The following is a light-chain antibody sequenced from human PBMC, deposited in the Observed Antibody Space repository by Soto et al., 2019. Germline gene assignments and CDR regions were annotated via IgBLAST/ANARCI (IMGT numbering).Light chain of an antibody. Sequence: DIVMTQSPDSLAVSLGERATIDCKSSQTVLYISNNKNYLAWYQQKPGQPPKLLIYWASTRESGVPDRFSGSGYAPDFTPTITSLQEEDVAVYYCQQFFTTPWTSGRGTKVEIK. J-gene: IGKJ1*01. CDR2: WAS. V-gene: IGKV4-1*01. CDR1: QTVLYISNNKNY. CDR3: QQFFTTPWT.